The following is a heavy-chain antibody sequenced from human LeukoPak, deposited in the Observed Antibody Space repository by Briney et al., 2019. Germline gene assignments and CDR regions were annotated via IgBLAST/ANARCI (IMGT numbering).Heavy chain of an antibody. CDR3: ARGSFGYDSSGYYLYYYYYYGMDV. V-gene: IGHV3-21*01. CDR2: ISRSSSYI. Sequence: GGSLRLPCAASGFTFSSYSMNWVRQAPGKGLEWVSSISRSSSYIYYADSVKGRFTIYRDNPKNALYLQMNSLRAEDTAVYYCARGSFGYDSSGYYLYYYYYYGMDVWGQGTTVTVSS. CDR1: GFTFSSYS. J-gene: IGHJ6*02. D-gene: IGHD3-22*01.